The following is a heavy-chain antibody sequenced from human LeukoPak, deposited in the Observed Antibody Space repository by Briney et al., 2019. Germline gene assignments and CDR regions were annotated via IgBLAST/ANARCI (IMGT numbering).Heavy chain of an antibody. CDR3: ATLVPAAMLGTDAFDI. CDR1: GYTFTVYY. D-gene: IGHD2-2*01. J-gene: IGHJ3*02. CDR2: INPNSGGT. Sequence: ASVKVSCKASGYTFTVYYMHWVRQAPGQGLEWMGWINPNSGGTNYAQKFQGRVTMTRDTSISTAYMELSRLRSDDTAVYYCATLVPAAMLGTDAFDIWGQGTMVTVSS. V-gene: IGHV1-2*02.